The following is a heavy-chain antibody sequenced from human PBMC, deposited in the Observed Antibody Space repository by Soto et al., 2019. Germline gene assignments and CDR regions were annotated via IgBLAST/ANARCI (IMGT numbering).Heavy chain of an antibody. V-gene: IGHV4-39*01. D-gene: IGHD2-15*01. CDR1: GYSVTVSDYY. J-gene: IGHJ6*01. Sequence: LSLTFSFSGYSVTVSDYYWAWIRQPPGKGLEWIGSMFYSGLTYYNPSLKSRVTLSVDTSKNQFSVRLNSVTAADTAVYYCAPLSVSLSGPYGIHVWGQGTTVTVSS. CDR3: APLSVSLSGPYGIHV. CDR2: MFYSGLT.